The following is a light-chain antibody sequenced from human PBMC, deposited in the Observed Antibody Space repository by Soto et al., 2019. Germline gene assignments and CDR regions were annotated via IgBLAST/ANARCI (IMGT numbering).Light chain of an antibody. CDR2: GAS. CDR3: QQYGSSLT. CDR1: QSVNSDS. J-gene: IGKJ1*01. V-gene: IGKV3-20*01. Sequence: EIVLTQSPGTLSLSPGEGATLSCRASQSVNSDSLAWYQQKPGQAPRLLIYGASTRATGTPDRFRGSGSGTDFTLTITRLEPEDFAVYWCQQYGSSLTFGHGTKVEIK.